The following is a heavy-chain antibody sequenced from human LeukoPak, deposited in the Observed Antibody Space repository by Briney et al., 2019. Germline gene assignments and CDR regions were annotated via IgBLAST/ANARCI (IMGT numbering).Heavy chain of an antibody. V-gene: IGHV4-59*01. Sequence: PSETLSLTCTVSGGSISSYYWSWIRQPPGKGLEWIGHIYYSGSTNYNPSLKSRVTISIDTSKNQFSLRLSSVTAADTAVYYCAREGTGYSSGWVDFWGQGTLVTVSS. CDR3: AREGTGYSSGWVDF. CDR2: IYYSGST. CDR1: GGSISSYY. D-gene: IGHD6-19*01. J-gene: IGHJ5*01.